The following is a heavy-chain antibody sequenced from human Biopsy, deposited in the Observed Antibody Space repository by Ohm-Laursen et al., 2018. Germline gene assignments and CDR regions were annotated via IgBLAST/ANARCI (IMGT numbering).Heavy chain of an antibody. CDR2: INSAGMI. CDR1: GLILSDYY. CDR3: ARAIGIVAAPIDY. V-gene: IGHV3-69-1*02. Sequence: SRRLSCSASGLILSDYYMNWIRQVPGKALEYVSSINSAGMIYYGDSVKGRFTISRDSASNSLFLQLNGLKDEDTAIYYCARAIGIVAAPIDYWGQGIRVTVSS. J-gene: IGHJ4*02. D-gene: IGHD2-15*01.